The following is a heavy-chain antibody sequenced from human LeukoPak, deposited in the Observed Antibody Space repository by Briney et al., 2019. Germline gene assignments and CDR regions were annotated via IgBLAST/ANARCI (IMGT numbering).Heavy chain of an antibody. CDR3: AKSEGSSWSNYFDY. CDR2: ISYDGSNK. CDR1: GFTFSSYD. D-gene: IGHD6-13*01. J-gene: IGHJ4*02. V-gene: IGHV3-30*18. Sequence: QPGRSLRLSCAASGFTFSSYDIHWVRQAPGKGLQWVAVISYDGSNKYYADSVKGRFTISRDNSKNTLYLQMNSLRTEDTAVYYCAKSEGSSWSNYFDYWGQGALVTVSS.